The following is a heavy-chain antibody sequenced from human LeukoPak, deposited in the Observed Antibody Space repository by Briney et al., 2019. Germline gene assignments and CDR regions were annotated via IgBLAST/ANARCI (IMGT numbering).Heavy chain of an antibody. J-gene: IGHJ4*02. D-gene: IGHD3-3*01. Sequence: SETLSLTCAVYGGSFSGYCWSWIRQPPGKGLEWIGEINHSGSTNYNPSLKSRVTISVDTSKNQFSLKLSSVTAADTAVYYCARGGVTAFDYWGQGTLVTVSS. CDR2: INHSGST. V-gene: IGHV4-34*01. CDR1: GGSFSGYC. CDR3: ARGGVTAFDY.